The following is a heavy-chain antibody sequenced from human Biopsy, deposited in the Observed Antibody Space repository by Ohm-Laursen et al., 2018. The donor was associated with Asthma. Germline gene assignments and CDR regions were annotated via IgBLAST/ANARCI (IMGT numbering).Heavy chain of an antibody. J-gene: IGHJ3*02. V-gene: IGHV4-30-2*01. CDR3: ARDYGDYVWRAFDI. Sequence: SQTLSLTWAVSGGSISSGDYSWSWIRQPPGKGLEWIGFISPSGNTYYSPSLKSRLTISVDRSKNQFSLRLSPVTAADTAMYYCARDYGDYVWRAFDIWGQGTMVTVSS. D-gene: IGHD4-17*01. CDR1: GGSISSGDYS. CDR2: ISPSGNT.